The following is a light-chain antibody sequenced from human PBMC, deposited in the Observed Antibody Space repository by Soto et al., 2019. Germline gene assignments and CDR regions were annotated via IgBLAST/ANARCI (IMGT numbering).Light chain of an antibody. CDR3: CSYVSSSTYV. V-gene: IGLV2-14*01. J-gene: IGLJ1*01. CDR2: EVS. CDR1: RSDVGGYNF. Sequence: QSVLTQPASVSGSPGQSITISCTGTRSDVGGYNFVSWYQQHPGKAPKVIIYEVSNRPSGVSNRFSGSKSGNTASLTISGLQAEDEADYYCCSYVSSSTYVFGPGTKVTVL.